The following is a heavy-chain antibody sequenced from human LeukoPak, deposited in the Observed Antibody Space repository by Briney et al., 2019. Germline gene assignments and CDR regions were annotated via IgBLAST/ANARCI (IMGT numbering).Heavy chain of an antibody. V-gene: IGHV4-30-2*01. CDR3: ARSSGWHFDY. CDR2: IYHSGST. D-gene: IGHD6-19*01. Sequence: SQTLSLTCAVSGGSISSGGSSWSWIRQPPGKGLEWIGYIYHSGSTYYNPSLKSRVTISVDRSKNQFSLKLSSVTAADTAVYYCARSSGWHFDYWGQGTLVTVSS. CDR1: GGSISSGGSS. J-gene: IGHJ4*02.